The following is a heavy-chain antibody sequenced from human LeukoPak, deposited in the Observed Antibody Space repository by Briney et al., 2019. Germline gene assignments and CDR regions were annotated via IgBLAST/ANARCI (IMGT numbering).Heavy chain of an antibody. Sequence: ASVKVSCKASGYTFTSYYMHWVRQAPGQGLEWMGWINPNSGGTNYAQKFQGRVTMTRDTSISTAYMELSRLRSDDTAVYYCARAKTEGDAFDIWGQGTMVTVSS. CDR2: INPNSGGT. V-gene: IGHV1-2*02. CDR3: ARAKTEGDAFDI. J-gene: IGHJ3*02. CDR1: GYTFTSYY.